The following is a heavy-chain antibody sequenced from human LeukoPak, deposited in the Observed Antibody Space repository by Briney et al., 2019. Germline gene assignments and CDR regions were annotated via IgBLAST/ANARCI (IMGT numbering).Heavy chain of an antibody. CDR1: GSTFSSYA. D-gene: IGHD1-26*01. CDR2: INPSGGST. Sequence: GASVKVSCKASGSTFSSYAISWVRQAPGQGREWMGIINPSGGSTSYAQKFQGRVTITRDTSTSTVYMELSSLRSEDTDVYYCASAGGSYDAFHIWGQGTMVTLSS. CDR3: ASAGGSYDAFHI. V-gene: IGHV1-46*01. J-gene: IGHJ3*02.